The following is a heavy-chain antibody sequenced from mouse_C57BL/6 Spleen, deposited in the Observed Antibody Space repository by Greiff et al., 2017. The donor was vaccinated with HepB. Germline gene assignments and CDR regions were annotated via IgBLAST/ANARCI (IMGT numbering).Heavy chain of an antibody. CDR1: GYAFSSSW. Sequence: VQLQQSGPELVKPGASVKISCKASGYAFSSSWMNWVKQRPGKGLEWIGRIYPGDGDTNYNGKFKGKATLTADKSSSTAYMQLSSLTSEDSAVYFCARSGTTVVDFFMDYWGQGTSVTVSS. CDR2: IYPGDGDT. J-gene: IGHJ4*01. D-gene: IGHD1-1*01. V-gene: IGHV1-82*01. CDR3: ARSGTTVVDFFMDY.